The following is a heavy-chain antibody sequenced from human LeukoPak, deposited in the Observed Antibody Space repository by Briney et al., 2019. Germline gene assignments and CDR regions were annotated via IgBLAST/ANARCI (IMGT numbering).Heavy chain of an antibody. CDR3: ARILGLTLDY. CDR2: VVTSGTTT. V-gene: IGHV3-48*02. J-gene: IGHJ4*02. Sequence: PGRSLRLSCAASGFTFSGYSMNWVRQAPGKGLEWVSYVVTSGTTTSYADSVKGRFTISRDNAKNSLYLQMNNLRDEDTAVYYCARILGLTLDYWGQGILVTVSS. D-gene: IGHD3-16*01. CDR1: GFTFSGYS.